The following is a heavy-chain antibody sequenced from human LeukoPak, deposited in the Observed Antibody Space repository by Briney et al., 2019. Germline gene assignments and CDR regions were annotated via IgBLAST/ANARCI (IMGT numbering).Heavy chain of an antibody. V-gene: IGHV1-69*13. J-gene: IGHJ3*02. Sequence: GASVKVSCKVSGYTLTELSMHWVRQAPGKGLEWMGGIIPIFGTANYAQKFQGRVTITADESTSTAYMELSSLRSEDTAVYYCARGFGDCSSTSCYHHDAFDIWGQGTMVTVSS. D-gene: IGHD2-2*01. CDR1: GYTLTELS. CDR3: ARGFGDCSSTSCYHHDAFDI. CDR2: IIPIFGTA.